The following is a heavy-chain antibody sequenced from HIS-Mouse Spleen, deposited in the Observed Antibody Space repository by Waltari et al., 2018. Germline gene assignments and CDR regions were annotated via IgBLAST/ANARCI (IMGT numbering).Heavy chain of an antibody. CDR2: IYYSGST. J-gene: IGHJ2*01. Sequence: QLQLQESGPGLVKPSETLSLTCTVSGCSIRSRRYYWGWIRQPPGKGLEWIGSIYYSGSTYYNPSLKSRVTISVDTSKNQFSLKLSSVTAADTAVYYCAREIPYSSSWYDWYFDLWGRGTLVTVSS. CDR1: GCSIRSRRYY. D-gene: IGHD6-13*01. CDR3: AREIPYSSSWYDWYFDL. V-gene: IGHV4-39*07.